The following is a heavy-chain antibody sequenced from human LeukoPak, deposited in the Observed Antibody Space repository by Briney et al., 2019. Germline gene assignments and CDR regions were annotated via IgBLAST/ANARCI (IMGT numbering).Heavy chain of an antibody. Sequence: GGSLRLSCAASGFTFSSNYMSWVRQAPGKGLEWISVIYSGGSTYYTDSVKGRFTISIDNSKNTLYLKMNRLKAEDTAVYYCARGRGYSGYDSRDYYYYYMDVWGKGTTVTVSS. J-gene: IGHJ6*03. V-gene: IGHV3-53*01. CDR1: GFTFSSNY. CDR2: IYSGGST. CDR3: ARGRGYSGYDSRDYYYYYMDV. D-gene: IGHD5-12*01.